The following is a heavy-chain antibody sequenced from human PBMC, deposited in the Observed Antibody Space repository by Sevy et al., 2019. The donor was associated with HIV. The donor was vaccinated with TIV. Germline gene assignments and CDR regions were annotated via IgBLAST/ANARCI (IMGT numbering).Heavy chain of an antibody. D-gene: IGHD3-9*01. V-gene: IGHV3-21*01. CDR2: ISSSSSYI. Sequence: GGSLRLSCAASGLTFSSYSMNWVRQAPGKGLEWVSPISSSSSYIYYADSVKGRFTISRDNAKNSLYLQMNSLRAEDTAVYYCASASEYYDILTGYHRPYYYGMDVWGQGTTVTVSS. CDR1: GLTFSSYS. CDR3: ASASEYYDILTGYHRPYYYGMDV. J-gene: IGHJ6*02.